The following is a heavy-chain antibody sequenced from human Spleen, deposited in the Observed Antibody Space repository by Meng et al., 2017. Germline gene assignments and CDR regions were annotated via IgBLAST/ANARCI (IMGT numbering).Heavy chain of an antibody. CDR1: GYTFTDCC. Sequence: GQLWQSGAELMKPGASVKVSGKASGYTFTDCCLHWVRRAPGQGLEWMGRINPKSGDTHYAQRFQGRVTMTGDTSISTAYMELSGLRSDDTAMYYCARDEDISAAGKLFGDYWGQGTLVTVSS. D-gene: IGHD6-13*01. V-gene: IGHV1-2*06. CDR3: ARDEDISAAGKLFGDY. CDR2: INPKSGDT. J-gene: IGHJ4*02.